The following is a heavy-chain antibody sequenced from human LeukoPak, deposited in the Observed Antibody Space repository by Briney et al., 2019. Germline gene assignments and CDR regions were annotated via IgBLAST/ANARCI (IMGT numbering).Heavy chain of an antibody. J-gene: IGHJ5*02. D-gene: IGHD2-2*01. CDR2: IIPIFGTA. CDR3: ARGGSSTLSWFDP. Sequence: RASVKVSCKASGCIFTSYYMHWVRQAPGQGLEWMGGIIPIFGTANYAQKFQGRVTITADESTSTAYMELSSLRSEDTAVYYCARGGSSTLSWFDPWGQGTLVTVSS. V-gene: IGHV1-69*13. CDR1: GCIFTSYY.